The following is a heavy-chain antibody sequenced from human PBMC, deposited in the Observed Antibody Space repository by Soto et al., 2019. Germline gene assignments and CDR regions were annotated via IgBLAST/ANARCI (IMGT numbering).Heavy chain of an antibody. CDR2: ISGSGGST. CDR1: GSTFSSYA. V-gene: IGHV3-23*01. Sequence: PGGSLRLSCAASGSTFSSYAMSWVRQAPGKGLEWVSAISGSGGSTYYADSVKGRFTISRDNSKNTLYLQMNSLRAEDTAVYYCAKILSPTHEYFQHWGQGTLVTVSS. J-gene: IGHJ1*01. CDR3: AKILSPTHEYFQH.